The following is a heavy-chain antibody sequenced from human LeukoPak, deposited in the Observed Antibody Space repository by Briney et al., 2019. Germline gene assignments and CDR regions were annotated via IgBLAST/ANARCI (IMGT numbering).Heavy chain of an antibody. CDR1: GFSFKSFA. J-gene: IGHJ4*02. D-gene: IGHD3-22*01. V-gene: IGHV3-23*01. Sequence: PGGSLRLSCVASGFSFKSFAMTWVRQVPGKGLEWVSTISSSAVSTYYADSVKGRFSVSRDNSKKIVYLQMDSLRADDSALYYCAKDANYLDSSGYFIPFDYWGQGTLVTVAS. CDR3: AKDANYLDSSGYFIPFDY. CDR2: ISSSAVST.